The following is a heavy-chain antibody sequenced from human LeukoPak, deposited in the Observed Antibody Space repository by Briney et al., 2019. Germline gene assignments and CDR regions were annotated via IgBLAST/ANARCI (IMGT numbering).Heavy chain of an antibody. CDR3: ARDPRESPAVTTSFDY. CDR1: GFTFSSYG. V-gene: IGHV3-30*03. J-gene: IGHJ4*02. D-gene: IGHD4-17*01. CDR2: ISYDGSNK. Sequence: AGGSLRLSCAASGFTFSSYGMHWVRQAPGKGLEWVAVISYDGSNKYYADSVKGRFTIFRDNSKNTLYLQMNSLRAEDTAVYYCARDPRESPAVTTSFDYWGQGTLVTVSS.